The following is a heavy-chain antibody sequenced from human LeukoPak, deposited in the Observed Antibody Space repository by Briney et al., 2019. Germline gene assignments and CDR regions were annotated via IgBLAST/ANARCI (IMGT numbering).Heavy chain of an antibody. D-gene: IGHD3-10*01. CDR2: ISYTGST. J-gene: IGHJ5*02. Sequence: PSETLSLTCTVSGGSISPYFWSWIRQPPGKGLEWIEYISYTGSTNYNPSLKSRVTISVDTSKNQFSLQLTSVTAADTAVHYCARDDYRGVTNFDPWGQGTLVTVSS. CDR3: ARDDYRGVTNFDP. CDR1: GGSISPYF. V-gene: IGHV4-59*01.